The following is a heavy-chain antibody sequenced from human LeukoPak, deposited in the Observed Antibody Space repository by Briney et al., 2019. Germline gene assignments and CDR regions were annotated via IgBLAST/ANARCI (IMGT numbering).Heavy chain of an antibody. CDR1: GFTFRSYS. CDR3: ARRDIVVVPAAIFGAFDI. V-gene: IGHV3-21*04. Sequence: GSLRLSCAASGFTFRSYSMNWVRQAPGKGLEWVSSISSSSSYIYYADSVKGRFTISRDNAKNSLYLQMNSLRAEDTALYYCARRDIVVVPAAIFGAFDIWGQGTMVTVSS. CDR2: ISSSSSYI. J-gene: IGHJ3*02. D-gene: IGHD2-2*02.